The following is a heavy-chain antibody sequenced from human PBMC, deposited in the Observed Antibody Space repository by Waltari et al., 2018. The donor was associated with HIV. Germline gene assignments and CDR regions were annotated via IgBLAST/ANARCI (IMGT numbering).Heavy chain of an antibody. CDR2: ASRSGST. D-gene: IGHD5-18*01. V-gene: IGHV4-38-2*01. J-gene: IGHJ4*02. Sequence: QVQLHESFPEMVKPSETLSLTCAVSGHSISSDYYWGWIRQPPGKGLEWIGIASRSGSTYYSPSLKSRVTISLDTSKNQFSRKLNSVAAADTAVYYCGSGSRRGHSHGIDYWGQGTLVTVSS. CDR1: GHSISSDYY. CDR3: GSGSRRGHSHGIDY.